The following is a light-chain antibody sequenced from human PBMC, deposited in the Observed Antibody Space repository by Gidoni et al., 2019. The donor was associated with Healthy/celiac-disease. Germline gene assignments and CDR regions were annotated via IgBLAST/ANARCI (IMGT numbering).Light chain of an antibody. V-gene: IGKV3D-15*01. CDR3: QQYNNWPYT. CDR1: QCVSSN. CDR2: GAS. Sequence: DIVITQSPATLSVSPGESATLACRASQCVSSNLAGYQQKPGQAPRLLIYGASTRATGIPARFSGSGSGTEFTLTISSLQSEDFAVYYCQQYNNWPYTCGQGTKLEIK. J-gene: IGKJ2*01.